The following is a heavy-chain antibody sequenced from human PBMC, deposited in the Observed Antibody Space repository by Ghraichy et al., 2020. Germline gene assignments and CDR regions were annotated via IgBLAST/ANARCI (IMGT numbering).Heavy chain of an antibody. CDR3: ARVAYSSGWYRSGENNWFDP. J-gene: IGHJ5*02. D-gene: IGHD6-19*01. Sequence: SETLSLTCTVSGGSISSYYWSWIRQPPGKGLEWIGYIYYSGSTNYNPSLKSRVTISVDTSKNQFSLKLSSVTAADTAVYYCARVAYSSGWYRSGENNWFDPWGQGTLVTVSS. CDR1: GGSISSYY. V-gene: IGHV4-59*08. CDR2: IYYSGST.